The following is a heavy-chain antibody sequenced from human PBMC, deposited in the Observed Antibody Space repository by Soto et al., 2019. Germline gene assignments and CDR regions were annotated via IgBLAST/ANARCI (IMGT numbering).Heavy chain of an antibody. CDR1: VVSVSSGSYY. J-gene: IGHJ5*02. V-gene: IGHV4-61*01. CDR3: ARDDIRKGDWFEP. Sequence: PSETLSLTCTFSVVSVSSGSYYCSWIRQPPGKGLEWIGYIYYSGSTNYNPSLKSRVTISVDTSKNQFSLKLSSVTAADTAVYYCARDDIRKGDWFEPWGQGTLVTVSS. D-gene: IGHD5-12*01. CDR2: IYYSGST.